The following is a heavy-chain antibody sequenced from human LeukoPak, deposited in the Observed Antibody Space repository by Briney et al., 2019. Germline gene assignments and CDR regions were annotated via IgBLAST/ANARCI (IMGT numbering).Heavy chain of an antibody. D-gene: IGHD2-2*01. CDR3: ASGYCSSTSCWSPYYYYGRDV. J-gene: IGHJ6*02. Sequence: GGSLRLSCAASGFTVSSNYMSWVRQAPGKGLEWVSVIYSGGGTYYADSVKGRFTTSRDNSKNTMYLQMNSLRAEDTAVYYCASGYCSSTSCWSPYYYYGRDVWGQGTTVTVSS. CDR2: IYSGGGT. CDR1: GFTVSSNY. V-gene: IGHV3-53*01.